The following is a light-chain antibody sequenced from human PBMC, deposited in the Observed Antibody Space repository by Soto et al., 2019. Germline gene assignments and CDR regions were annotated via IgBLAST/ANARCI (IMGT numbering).Light chain of an antibody. CDR2: DVS. CDR3: SSYTSSNTVV. J-gene: IGLJ2*01. V-gene: IGLV2-14*03. CDR1: SSDVGDSNY. Sequence: QSVLTQPASVSGSPGQSITISCTGTSSDVGDSNYVSWYLHHPGKAPKVMIYDVSYRPSGVSNRFSGSKSGNTASLTISGLXXXXXXDYYCSSYTSSNTVVFGGGTKLTVL.